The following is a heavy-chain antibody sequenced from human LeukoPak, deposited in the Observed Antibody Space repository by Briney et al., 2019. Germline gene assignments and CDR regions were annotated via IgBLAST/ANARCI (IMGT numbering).Heavy chain of an antibody. CDR3: ARESLTRGGNYFDH. CDR2: ISYDGSNK. Sequence: GGSLRLSCAASGFTFSSYAMHWVRQAPGKGLEWVAVISYDGSNKYYADSVKGRFTISRDNSKNTLYLQMNSLRAEDTAVYYCARESLTRGGNYFDHWGQGTLVTVSS. J-gene: IGHJ4*02. CDR1: GFTFSSYA. D-gene: IGHD5-12*01. V-gene: IGHV3-30-3*01.